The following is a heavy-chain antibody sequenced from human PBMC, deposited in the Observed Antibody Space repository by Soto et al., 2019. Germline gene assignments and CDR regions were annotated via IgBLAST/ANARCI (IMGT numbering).Heavy chain of an antibody. CDR3: TRVAQYSDYYSYYMDV. V-gene: IGHV5-51*01. D-gene: IGHD4-4*01. Sequence: PGEARKVSCQGSGYTFSNYWIVWGRQMPGKGLEWMGIVYPGDSRTRYTPAFQGQVTFSVDMSVTTAYLQWSSLKASGTAMYYCTRVAQYSDYYSYYMDVWGKGTAVTLSS. CDR2: VYPGDSRT. J-gene: IGHJ6*03. CDR1: GYTFSNYW.